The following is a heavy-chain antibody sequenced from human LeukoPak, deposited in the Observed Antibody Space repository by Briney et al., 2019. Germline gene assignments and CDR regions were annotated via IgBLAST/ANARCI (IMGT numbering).Heavy chain of an antibody. CDR1: GFTFSNAW. D-gene: IGHD2-15*01. V-gene: IGHV3-15*01. J-gene: IGHJ4*02. CDR2: IKSKTDGGTT. Sequence: PGGSLRLSCAASGFTFSNAWMSWVRQAPGKGLEWVGRIKSKTDGGTTDYAAPVKGRFTISKDDSKNTLYLQMNSLKTEDTAVYYCTTEDCSGGSCQVYYFDYWGQGTLVTVSS. CDR3: TTEDCSGGSCQVYYFDY.